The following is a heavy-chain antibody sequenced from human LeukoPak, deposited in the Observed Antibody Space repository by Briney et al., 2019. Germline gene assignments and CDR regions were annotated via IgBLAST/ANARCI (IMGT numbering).Heavy chain of an antibody. D-gene: IGHD5-12*01. Sequence: ASVKVSCKASGYTFTSYYMHWVRQAPGQGLEWMGIINPSGGSTSYAQKFQGRVTMTRDMSTSTVYMELSSLRSEDTAVYYCARDPTIRGYYYYYMDVWGKGTTVTVSS. CDR2: INPSGGST. CDR1: GYTFTSYY. V-gene: IGHV1-46*01. J-gene: IGHJ6*03. CDR3: ARDPTIRGYYYYYMDV.